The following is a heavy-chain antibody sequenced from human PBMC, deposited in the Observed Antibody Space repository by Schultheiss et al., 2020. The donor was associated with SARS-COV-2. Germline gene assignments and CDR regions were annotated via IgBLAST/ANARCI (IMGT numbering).Heavy chain of an antibody. CDR3: ARIRGTYYRAFDF. V-gene: IGHV4-39*07. Sequence: SETLSLTCTVSGGSISSSSYYWGWIRQPPGKGLEWIGYIYYSGSTYYNPSLKSRVTISVDTSKNQFSLKLSSVTAADTAVYYCARIRGTYYRAFDFWGQGTLVTVSS. D-gene: IGHD1-26*01. J-gene: IGHJ4*02. CDR2: IYYSGST. CDR1: GGSISSSSYY.